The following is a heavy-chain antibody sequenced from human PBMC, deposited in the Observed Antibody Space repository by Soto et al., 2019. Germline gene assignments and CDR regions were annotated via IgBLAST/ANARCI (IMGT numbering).Heavy chain of an antibody. CDR1: GFSFSSYG. CDR2: ISGSGGST. V-gene: IGHV3-23*01. J-gene: IGHJ4*02. Sequence: GGSLRLSCAASGFSFSSYGMSWVRQAPGKGLEWVSAISGSGGSTYYADSVKGRFTISRDNSKNTLYLQMNSLRAEDTAVYYCARDYYDSSGYYYLDYWGQGTLVTVSS. D-gene: IGHD3-22*01. CDR3: ARDYYDSSGYYYLDY.